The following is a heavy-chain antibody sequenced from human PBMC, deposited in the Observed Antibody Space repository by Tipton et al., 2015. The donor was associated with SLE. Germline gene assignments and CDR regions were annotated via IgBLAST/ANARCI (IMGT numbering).Heavy chain of an antibody. V-gene: IGHV4-61*01. J-gene: IGHJ5*02. CDR1: GGSISSGSYY. Sequence: LRLSCTVSGGSISSGSYYWSWIRQPPGKGLEWIGNIYYSGSTNHNPSLKSRVTISVDTSKNQVSLKLTSVTAADTAVYYCARRADWFDPWGQGTLVTVSS. CDR2: IYYSGST. CDR3: ARRADWFDP.